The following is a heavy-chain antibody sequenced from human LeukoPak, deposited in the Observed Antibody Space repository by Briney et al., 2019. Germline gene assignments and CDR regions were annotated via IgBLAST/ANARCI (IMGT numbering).Heavy chain of an antibody. J-gene: IGHJ4*02. CDR3: ARHPEPGYCSSTSCHESYFDY. Sequence: GGSLRLSCAASGFTFSSYGMSWVRRAPGKGPEWVSGISGSGGNTYYADSVKGRFTISRDNSKNTLYLQMNSLRAEDTAVYYCARHPEPGYCSSTSCHESYFDYWGQGTLVTVSS. CDR2: ISGSGGNT. CDR1: GFTFSSYG. V-gene: IGHV3-23*01. D-gene: IGHD2-2*01.